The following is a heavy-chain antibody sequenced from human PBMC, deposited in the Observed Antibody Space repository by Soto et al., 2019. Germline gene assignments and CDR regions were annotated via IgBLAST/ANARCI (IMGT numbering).Heavy chain of an antibody. CDR1: GGSFSSYY. CDR2: INHSGST. D-gene: IGHD3-16*02. V-gene: IGHV4-34*01. CDR3: VKDRDRYNPRVPDY. Sequence: SETLSLTCAVYGGSFSSYYWSWIRQPPGKGLEWIGEINHSGSTNYILSLKSRVTISVDTSKNQFSLKLRSVTAADTAVYYCVKDRDRYNPRVPDYWGQGTLVTVSS. J-gene: IGHJ4*02.